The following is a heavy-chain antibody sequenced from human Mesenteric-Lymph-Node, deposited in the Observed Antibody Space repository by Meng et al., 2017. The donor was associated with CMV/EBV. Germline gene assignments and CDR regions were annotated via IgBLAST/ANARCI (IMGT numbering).Heavy chain of an antibody. CDR1: GFTFSSYG. Sequence: GESLKISCAASGFTFSSYGMHWVRQAPGKGLEWVSSISSSSSYIYYADSVKGRFTISRDNAKNSLYLQMNSLRAEDTAVYYCARDSRGASTSLDVWGQGTTVTVSS. CDR2: ISSSSSYI. D-gene: IGHD2-2*01. J-gene: IGHJ6*02. CDR3: ARDSRGASTSLDV. V-gene: IGHV3-21*01.